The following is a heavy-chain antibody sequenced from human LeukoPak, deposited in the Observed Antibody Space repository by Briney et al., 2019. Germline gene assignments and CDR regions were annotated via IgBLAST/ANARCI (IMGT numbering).Heavy chain of an antibody. Sequence: QSGGSLRLSCAASGFTLSSYAMTWVRQAPGKGLEWVSGISGGDGGTYHTDSVKGRFSMSRDNSMNTLCLQMNSLRAEDTAVYYCAKGRGSFLYDLDSWGQGTLVTVSS. D-gene: IGHD5/OR15-5a*01. CDR3: AKGRGSFLYDLDS. V-gene: IGHV3-23*01. CDR2: ISGGDGGT. CDR1: GFTLSSYA. J-gene: IGHJ4*02.